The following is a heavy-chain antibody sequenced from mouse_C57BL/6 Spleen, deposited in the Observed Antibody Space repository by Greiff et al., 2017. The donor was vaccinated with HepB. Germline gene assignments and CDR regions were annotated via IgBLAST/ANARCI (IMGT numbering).Heavy chain of an antibody. Sequence: QVQLQQPGTELVKPGASVKLSCKASGYTFTSYWMHWVKQRPGHGLEWIGNINPSNGGTNYNEKFKSKATLTVDKSSSTAYMQLSSLTSEDSAVYYCATTVAGYYAMDYWGQGTSVTVSS. CDR2: INPSNGGT. CDR3: ATTVAGYYAMDY. J-gene: IGHJ4*01. D-gene: IGHD1-1*01. V-gene: IGHV1-53*01. CDR1: GYTFTSYW.